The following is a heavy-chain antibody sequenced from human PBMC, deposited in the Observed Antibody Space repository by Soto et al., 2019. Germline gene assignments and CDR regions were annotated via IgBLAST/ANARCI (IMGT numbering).Heavy chain of an antibody. CDR3: ARYLVRPGGAKTVTTLRNWFDP. Sequence: PSETLSLTCAVSGGSISSGGYSWSWIRQPPGKGLEWIGYIYHSGSTYYNPSLKSRVTISVDRSKNQFSLKLSSVTAADTAVYYCARYLVRPGGAKTVTTLRNWFDPCGQRTLVTVSS. CDR2: IYHSGST. J-gene: IGHJ5*02. V-gene: IGHV4-30-2*01. D-gene: IGHD4-4*01. CDR1: GGSISSGGYS.